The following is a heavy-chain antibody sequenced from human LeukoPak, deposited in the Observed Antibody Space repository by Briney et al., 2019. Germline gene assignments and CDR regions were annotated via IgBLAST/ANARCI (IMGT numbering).Heavy chain of an antibody. V-gene: IGHV3-30*02. Sequence: AGGSLRLSCAASGFTFSSYGMHWVRQAPGKGLEWVAFIRYDGSNKYYADSVKGRFTISRDNSKNTLYLQMNSLRAEDTAVYYCAKGPIVVVPAAILGPFDYWGQGTLVTVSS. J-gene: IGHJ4*02. CDR2: IRYDGSNK. D-gene: IGHD2-2*02. CDR1: GFTFSSYG. CDR3: AKGPIVVVPAAILGPFDY.